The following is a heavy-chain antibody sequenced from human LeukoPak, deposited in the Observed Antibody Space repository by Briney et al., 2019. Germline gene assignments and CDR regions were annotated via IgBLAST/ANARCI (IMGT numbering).Heavy chain of an antibody. CDR1: GYSFASYW. D-gene: IGHD6-13*01. V-gene: IGHV5-51*01. J-gene: IGHJ4*02. Sequence: GESLQISCKGSGYSFASYWIGWARQVPGKGLEWMGINYPGDSDTRYSPSFQGQVTISADKSIGTANLQWCSPKASDTAIYYCGRRASSWWFYYWGQGTLVTVSS. CDR2: NYPGDSDT. CDR3: GRRASSWWFYY.